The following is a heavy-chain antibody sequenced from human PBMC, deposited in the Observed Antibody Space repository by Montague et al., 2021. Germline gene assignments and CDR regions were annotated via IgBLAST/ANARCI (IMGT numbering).Heavy chain of an antibody. CDR3: ARPNIVTIHWYFDL. CDR2: IYYSGNT. Sequence: SETLSLTCTVSGGSISSSSHDWGWIRQPPGKGLEWIGSIYYSGNTYYNPSLKSRVTISVDPSKNQFSLRLSSVTAADTAVYYCARPNIVTIHWYFDLWGRGTLVLVSS. V-gene: IGHV4-39*01. CDR1: GGSISSSSHD. D-gene: IGHD5-12*01. J-gene: IGHJ2*01.